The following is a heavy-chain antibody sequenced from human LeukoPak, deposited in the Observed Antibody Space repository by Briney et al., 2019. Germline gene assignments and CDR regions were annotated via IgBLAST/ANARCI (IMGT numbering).Heavy chain of an antibody. Sequence: SETLSLTCAVYGGSFSGYYWSWIRQPPGKGLEWIGEINHSGSTNYNPSLKSRVTISVDTSKNQFSLKLSSVTVADTAVYYCARGGVVVAANWFDPWGQGTLVTVSS. V-gene: IGHV4-34*01. CDR1: GGSFSGYY. CDR3: ARGGVVVAANWFDP. J-gene: IGHJ5*02. D-gene: IGHD2-15*01. CDR2: INHSGST.